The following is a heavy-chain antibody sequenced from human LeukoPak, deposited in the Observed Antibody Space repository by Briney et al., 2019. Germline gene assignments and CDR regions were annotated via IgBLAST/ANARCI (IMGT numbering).Heavy chain of an antibody. J-gene: IGHJ4*02. CDR3: ARTHYSSSWYNY. V-gene: IGHV1-3*01. CDR2: INAGNGNT. Sequence: GASVKVSCKASGYTFTSYAMHWVRQAPGQRLEWMGWINAGNGNTEYSQKFQGRVTITRDTSASTAYMELSSLRSEDTAVYYCARTHYSSSWYNYWGQGTLVTVSS. CDR1: GYTFTSYA. D-gene: IGHD6-13*01.